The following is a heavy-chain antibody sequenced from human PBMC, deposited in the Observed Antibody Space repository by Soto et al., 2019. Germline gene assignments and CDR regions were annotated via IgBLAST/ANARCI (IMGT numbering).Heavy chain of an antibody. D-gene: IGHD3-10*01. CDR2: IYWDDDK. CDR3: ARKREYVWFDN. Sequence: QITLKESGPTLVKPTQTLTLTCTFSGFSLSTRGVGVGWIRQPPGKALEWLALIYWDDDKRYSPSLMGRLTITKDTSKNQVVLTMTNMDPVDTATYYCARKREYVWFDNWGQGTLVTVSS. V-gene: IGHV2-5*02. CDR1: GFSLSTRGVG. J-gene: IGHJ4*02.